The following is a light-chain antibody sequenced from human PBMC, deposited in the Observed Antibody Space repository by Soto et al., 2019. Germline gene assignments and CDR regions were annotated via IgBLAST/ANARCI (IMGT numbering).Light chain of an antibody. CDR3: QTWGTGIWV. J-gene: IGLJ3*02. CDR2: LNSDGSH. CDR1: SLHSSYA. V-gene: IGLV4-69*01. Sequence: QAVVTQSPSTSASLGASVKLTCTLRSLHSSYAIAWHQQQPEKGPRYLMKLNSDGSHSKGDGIPDRFSGSSSGAERYLTISSLQSEDEADYYCQTWGTGIWVFGGGTKLTVL.